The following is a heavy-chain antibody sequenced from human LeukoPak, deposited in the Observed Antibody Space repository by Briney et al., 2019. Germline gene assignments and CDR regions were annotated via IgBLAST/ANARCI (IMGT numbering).Heavy chain of an antibody. CDR2: ISGRSSYI. D-gene: IGHD3-10*01. J-gene: IGHJ4*02. Sequence: GGALRLSCADSAFSFSRYSMNGVGQAPGKGLEGVSSISGRSSYIYYADSVKGRFTISRDNAKNSLYLEMNSLRAEDTAVYFCAKDMVRGYYFDCWGQGTLVTVSS. CDR3: AKDMVRGYYFDC. CDR1: AFSFSRYS. V-gene: IGHV3-21*04.